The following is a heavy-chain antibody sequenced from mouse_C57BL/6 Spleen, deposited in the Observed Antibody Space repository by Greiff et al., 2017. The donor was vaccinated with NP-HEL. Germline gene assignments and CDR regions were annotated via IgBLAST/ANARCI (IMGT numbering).Heavy chain of an antibody. CDR1: GYTFTSYW. V-gene: IGHV1-53*01. CDR3: ARWSDYYGSSYWYFDV. CDR2: INPSNGGT. D-gene: IGHD1-1*01. J-gene: IGHJ1*03. Sequence: VQLQQSGTELVKPGASVKLSCKASGYTFTSYWMHWVKQRPGQGLEWIGNINPSNGGTNYNEKFKSKATLTVDKSSSTAYMQLSSLTSEDSAVYYCARWSDYYGSSYWYFDVWGTGTTVTVSS.